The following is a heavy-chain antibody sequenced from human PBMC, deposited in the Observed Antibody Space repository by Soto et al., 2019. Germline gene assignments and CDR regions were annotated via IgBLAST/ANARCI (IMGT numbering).Heavy chain of an antibody. CDR3: ARGVRKYYGMDV. J-gene: IGHJ6*02. CDR1: GFTFTNYW. D-gene: IGHD3-10*01. V-gene: IGHV3-74*01. Sequence: EVQLVESGGGLVQPGGSLRLSCAASGFTFTNYWMHWVRQAPGRGLVWVSRINSDGSSRFYAYSVKGRFNISRDNAENTVYLQMNSLRAEDTAVYYCARGVRKYYGMDVWGPGTTVNVSS. CDR2: INSDGSSR.